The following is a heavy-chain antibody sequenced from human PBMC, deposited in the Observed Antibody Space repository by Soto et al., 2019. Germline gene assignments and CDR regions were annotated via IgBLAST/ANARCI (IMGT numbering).Heavy chain of an antibody. CDR1: GDTFTSYY. V-gene: IGHV1-46*01. CDR3: APSPGVNLGITIEGSNWLDC. Sequence: ASVKVSCKAPGDTFTSYYLNWVRQAPGQGLEWMGVINPHGGSTKYAQKFQGRVTMTRDTSRSTVYMEMRSLRSDDTAIYYCAPSPGVNLGITIEGSNWLDCRRKGTLVAVYS. J-gene: IGHJ5*01. CDR2: INPHGGST. D-gene: IGHD1-7*01.